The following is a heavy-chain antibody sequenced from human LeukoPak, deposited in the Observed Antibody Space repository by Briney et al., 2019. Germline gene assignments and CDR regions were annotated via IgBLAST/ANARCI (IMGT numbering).Heavy chain of an antibody. CDR1: GFAFSSYA. V-gene: IGHV3-30-3*01. CDR3: VELDYYDSSGY. Sequence: GGSLRLSCAASGFAFSSYAMHWVRQAPGKGLEWAAVISYDGSNKYYADSVKGRFTISRDNSKNTLYLQMNCLRAEDTAVYYCVELDYYDSSGYWGQGTLVTVSS. CDR2: ISYDGSNK. D-gene: IGHD3-22*01. J-gene: IGHJ4*02.